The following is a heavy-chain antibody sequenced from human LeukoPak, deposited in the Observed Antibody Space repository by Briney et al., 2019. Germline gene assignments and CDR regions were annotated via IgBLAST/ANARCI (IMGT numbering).Heavy chain of an antibody. CDR3: ARKGPYGLAAAGTETTWFDP. CDR1: GYTFTSYY. Sequence: ASVKVSCKASGYTFTSYYMHWVRQAPGQGLEWMGIINPSGGSTSYAQKFQGRVTMTRDTSTSTVYMELSSLRSEDTAMYYCARKGPYGLAAAGTETTWFDPWGQGTLVTVSS. D-gene: IGHD6-13*01. CDR2: INPSGGST. J-gene: IGHJ5*02. V-gene: IGHV1-46*01.